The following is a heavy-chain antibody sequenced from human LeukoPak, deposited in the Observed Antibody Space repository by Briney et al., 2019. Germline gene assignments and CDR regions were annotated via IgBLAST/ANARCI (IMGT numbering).Heavy chain of an antibody. V-gene: IGHV4-34*01. CDR1: GGSFSGYY. Sequence: SATLSLTCAVDGGSFSGYYWSWLRQPPGRGLGLRGEINHSGSTNYNPSLKGRVTISADTSNNQFSLKLISLPAAAPAVYSFARHKPLVDDSSAPPVNAFDIWGQGTMVTVSS. CDR3: ARHKPLVDDSSAPPVNAFDI. D-gene: IGHD3-22*01. J-gene: IGHJ3*02. CDR2: INHSGST.